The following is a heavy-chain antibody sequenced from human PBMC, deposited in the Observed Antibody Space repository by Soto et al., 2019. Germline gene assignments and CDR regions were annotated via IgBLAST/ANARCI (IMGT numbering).Heavy chain of an antibody. Sequence: RASVKVSCKASGGTFSSYAISWVRQAPGQGLEWMGGIIPIFGTANYAQKFQGRVTITADESTSTAYMELSSLRSEDTAVYYCARARMHYYYDSSGYSYFDYWGQGTLVTVSS. J-gene: IGHJ4*02. CDR3: ARARMHYYYDSSGYSYFDY. D-gene: IGHD3-22*01. CDR2: IIPIFGTA. V-gene: IGHV1-69*13. CDR1: GGTFSSYA.